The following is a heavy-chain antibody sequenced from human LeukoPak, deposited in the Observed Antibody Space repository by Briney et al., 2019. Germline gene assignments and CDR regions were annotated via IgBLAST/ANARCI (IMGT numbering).Heavy chain of an antibody. Sequence: SETLSLTCAVYGGSFSGYYWSWIRQPPGKGLEWIGEINHSGSTNYNPSLKSRVTISVDTSKNQFSLKLSSVTAADTAVYYCATLPRHATDGMDVWGQGTTVTVSS. CDR1: GGSFSGYY. V-gene: IGHV4-34*01. D-gene: IGHD2-15*01. CDR2: INHSGST. J-gene: IGHJ6*02. CDR3: ATLPRHATDGMDV.